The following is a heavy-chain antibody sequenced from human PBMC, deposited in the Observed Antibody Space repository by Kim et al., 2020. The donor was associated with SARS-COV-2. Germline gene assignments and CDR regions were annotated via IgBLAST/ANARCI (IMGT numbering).Heavy chain of an antibody. Sequence: GGSLRLSCAASGFTFSSYGMHWVRQAPGKGLEWVAVIWYDGSNKYYADSVKGRFTISRDNSKNTLYLQMNSLRAEDTAVYYCARSHDSSGYRSYFDYWGQGTLVTVSS. J-gene: IGHJ4*02. CDR2: IWYDGSNK. CDR1: GFTFSSYG. V-gene: IGHV3-33*01. CDR3: ARSHDSSGYRSYFDY. D-gene: IGHD3-22*01.